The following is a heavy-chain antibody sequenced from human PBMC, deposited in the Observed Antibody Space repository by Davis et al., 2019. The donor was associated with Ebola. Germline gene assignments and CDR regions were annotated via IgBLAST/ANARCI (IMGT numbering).Heavy chain of an antibody. CDR3: ARDSSGWYYFDY. CDR1: GYTLTELS. J-gene: IGHJ4*02. D-gene: IGHD6-19*01. V-gene: IGHV1-24*01. Sequence: ASVKVSCKVSGYTLTELSMHWVRQAPGKGLEWMGGFDPEDGETIYAQKFQGRVTITADESTRTAYMELSSLRSEDTAVYYCARDSSGWYYFDYWGQGTLVTVSS. CDR2: FDPEDGET.